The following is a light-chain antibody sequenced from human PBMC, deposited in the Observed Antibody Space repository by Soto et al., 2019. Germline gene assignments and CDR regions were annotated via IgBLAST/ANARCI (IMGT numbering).Light chain of an antibody. Sequence: QSVLTQPPSASGSPGQSVTISCTGTSSDVGGDKYVSWYQQHPGKAPKLMIFDVNKRPSGVPDRFSGSKSGNTASLTVSGLQAEDEADYYCRSYEGINNLGVFGTGTKLTVL. CDR3: RSYEGINNLGV. CDR2: DVN. CDR1: SSDVGGDKY. V-gene: IGLV2-8*01. J-gene: IGLJ1*01.